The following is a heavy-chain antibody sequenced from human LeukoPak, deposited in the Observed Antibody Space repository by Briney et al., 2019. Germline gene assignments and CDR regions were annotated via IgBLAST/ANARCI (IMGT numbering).Heavy chain of an antibody. Sequence: GGSLRLSCAASGFTFSDYYMSWIRQAPGKGLEWVSYISSSSSTIYYADSVRGRFTISRDNAKNSLYLHMNGLRAEDTSVYYCARDPAFGASDIWGRGTLVTVSS. D-gene: IGHD3-10*01. CDR3: ARDPAFGASDI. V-gene: IGHV3-11*04. J-gene: IGHJ3*02. CDR2: ISSSSSTI. CDR1: GFTFSDYY.